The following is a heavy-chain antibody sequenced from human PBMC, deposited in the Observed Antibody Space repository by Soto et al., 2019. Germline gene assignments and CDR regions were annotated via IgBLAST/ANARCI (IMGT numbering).Heavy chain of an antibody. CDR2: ISSSSTYI. J-gene: IGHJ3*02. V-gene: IGHV3-21*01. D-gene: IGHD2-15*01. CDR3: ARDQCSGGSCYSHAFDI. CDR1: GFTFSTYI. Sequence: EVQLVESGGGLVKPGGSLRLSYAASGFTFSTYIMNWVRQAPGKGLEWVSSISSSSTYIYYADSVKGRFTISRDNAKNSLYLLVNSLRAEDTAVYYCARDQCSGGSCYSHAFDIWGQGTMVTVSS.